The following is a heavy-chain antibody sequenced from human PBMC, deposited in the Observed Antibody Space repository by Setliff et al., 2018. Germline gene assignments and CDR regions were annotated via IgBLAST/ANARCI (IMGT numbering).Heavy chain of an antibody. CDR3: ARASSVELVTIRTNSWFTY. CDR1: GYTFRNYA. J-gene: IGHJ4*02. D-gene: IGHD5-18*01. V-gene: IGHV1-18*01. CDR2: ISVYNGDT. Sequence: ASLKVSCKASGYTFRNYAFAWVRQAPGQGLEWVGWISVYNGDTNYAQKFQGRVTLTTDTSTSTAYMELRSLTSDDTAFYYCARASSVELVTIRTNSWFTYWGQGTLVTVSS.